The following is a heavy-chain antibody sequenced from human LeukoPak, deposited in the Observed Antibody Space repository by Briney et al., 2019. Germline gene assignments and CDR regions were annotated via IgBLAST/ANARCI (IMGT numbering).Heavy chain of an antibody. CDR3: ARWAMAAADY. J-gene: IGHJ4*02. V-gene: IGHV4-39*01. CDR1: GGSIGSSSYH. D-gene: IGHD6-13*01. CDR2: IYYTGSI. Sequence: NASETLSLTCTVSGGSIGSSSYHWGWIRQPPGKGLEWIGTIYYTGSIYYNPSLKSRVTISVDTSKNQFSLKLTSVTAADTAVYYCARWAMAAADYWGQGTLVTVSS.